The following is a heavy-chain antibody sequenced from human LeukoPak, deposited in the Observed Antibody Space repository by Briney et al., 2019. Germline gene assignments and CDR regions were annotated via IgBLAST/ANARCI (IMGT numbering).Heavy chain of an antibody. J-gene: IGHJ4*02. Sequence: SETLSLTCTVSGYSISNGYYWGWIRQPPGKGLEWVGSIYHRGSTYYNPSLGSRVTISLDRSKKKFSLKLTSVTAADTAVYFCARGAEYYAIWRGYAGYSDYWGQGTLVTVSS. CDR3: ARGAEYYAIWRGYAGYSDY. CDR2: IYHRGST. CDR1: GYSISNGYY. D-gene: IGHD3-3*01. V-gene: IGHV4-38-2*02.